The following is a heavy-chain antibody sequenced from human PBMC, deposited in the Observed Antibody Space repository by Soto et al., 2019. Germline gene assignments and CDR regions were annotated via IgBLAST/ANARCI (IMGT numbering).Heavy chain of an antibody. J-gene: IGHJ6*02. Sequence: QVQLVQSGAEVKKPGSSVKVYCKASGGTFSSYAISWVRQAPGQGLEWMGGIIPIFGTANYAQKFQGRVTITADESTSTAYMELSSLRSEDTAVYYCARDSGLAVAGTGYYGMDVWGQGTTVTVSS. D-gene: IGHD6-19*01. CDR3: ARDSGLAVAGTGYYGMDV. CDR1: GGTFSSYA. V-gene: IGHV1-69*01. CDR2: IIPIFGTA.